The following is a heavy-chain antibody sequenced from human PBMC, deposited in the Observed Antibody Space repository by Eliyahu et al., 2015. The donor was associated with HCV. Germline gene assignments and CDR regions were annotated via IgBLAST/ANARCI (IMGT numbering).Heavy chain of an antibody. J-gene: IGHJ4*02. Sequence: QVLLQESGPGLVKPSETLSLTCSXSGDSIXVHYWSWIRQSPGKGLEWIGYVYHSGDTNYNPSFKSRVTMSLDTSKNRFSLNLMSVTAADTAVYYCARYRRTGDYYLDYWGRGALVTVSS. CDR2: VYHSGDT. D-gene: IGHD7-27*01. V-gene: IGHV4-59*11. CDR1: GDSIXVHY. CDR3: ARYRRTGDYYLDY.